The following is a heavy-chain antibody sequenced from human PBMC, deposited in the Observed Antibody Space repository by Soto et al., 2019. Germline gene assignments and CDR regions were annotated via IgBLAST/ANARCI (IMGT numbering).Heavy chain of an antibody. Sequence: SETLSLTCTVSGGSISSYYWSWIRQPPGKGLEWIGYIYYSGSTNYNPSLKSRVTISVDTSKNQFSLKLSSVTAADTAVCYCARNTKGHDYGDHFDYWGQGTLVTVSS. J-gene: IGHJ4*02. CDR3: ARNTKGHDYGDHFDY. CDR2: IYYSGST. V-gene: IGHV4-59*08. CDR1: GGSISSYY. D-gene: IGHD4-17*01.